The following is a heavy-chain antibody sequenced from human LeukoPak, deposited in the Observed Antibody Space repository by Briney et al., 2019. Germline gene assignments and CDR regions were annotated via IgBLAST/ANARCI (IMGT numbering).Heavy chain of an antibody. V-gene: IGHV4-59*08. CDR3: ARRPDGTSHFDY. J-gene: IGHJ4*02. CDR2: VYYSGST. D-gene: IGHD6-6*01. Sequence: NSSETLSLTCTVSGGSIRSYFWSWIRQPPGKGLEWIGYVYYSGSTNYNPSLKSRVTISVDTTKKQFSLKLSSVTAADTAVYYCARRPDGTSHFDYWGQGTLVTVSS. CDR1: GGSIRSYF.